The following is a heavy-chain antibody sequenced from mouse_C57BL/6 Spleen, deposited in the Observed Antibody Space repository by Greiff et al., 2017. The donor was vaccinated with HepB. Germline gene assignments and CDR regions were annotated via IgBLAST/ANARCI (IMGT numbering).Heavy chain of an antibody. J-gene: IGHJ2*01. Sequence: VQLQQSGAELVKPGASVKMSCKASGYTFTSYWITWVKQRPGQGLEWIGDIYPGSGSTNYNDKFKSKATLTVDTSSSTAYMQLSSLTSEDSAVYDCGREETEIRLRSYFFDYWGQGTTLTVSS. CDR3: GREETEIRLRSYFFDY. CDR1: GYTFTSYW. D-gene: IGHD3-2*02. V-gene: IGHV1-55*01. CDR2: IYPGSGST.